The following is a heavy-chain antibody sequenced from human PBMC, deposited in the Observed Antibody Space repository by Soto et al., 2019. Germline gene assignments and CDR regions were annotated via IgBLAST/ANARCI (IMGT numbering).Heavy chain of an antibody. CDR2: IKSKTDGGTT. J-gene: IGHJ4*02. Sequence: PGGSLRLSCAASGFTFSNAWMSWVRQAPGKGLEWVGRIKSKTDGGTTDYAAPVKGRFTISRDDSKNTLYLQMNSLKTEDTAVYYCTTEAGYSGYESYFDYWGQGTLVTVSS. D-gene: IGHD5-12*01. CDR3: TTEAGYSGYESYFDY. CDR1: GFTFSNAW. V-gene: IGHV3-15*01.